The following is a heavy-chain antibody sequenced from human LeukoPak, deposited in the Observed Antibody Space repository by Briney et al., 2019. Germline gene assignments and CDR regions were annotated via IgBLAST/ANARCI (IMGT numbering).Heavy chain of an antibody. CDR1: GYSFTNYR. CDR3: ARLDCSTTSCRFDP. J-gene: IGHJ5*02. D-gene: IGHD2-2*01. V-gene: IGHV5-51*01. CDR2: IYPGDSDT. Sequence: GESLKITCKGSGYSFTNYRIGWVRQVSGKGLEWMGIIYPGDSDTRYSPSFQGRVTISADKSISTAYLQWSSLQASDTAMYYCARLDCSTTSCRFDPWGQGTLVTVSS.